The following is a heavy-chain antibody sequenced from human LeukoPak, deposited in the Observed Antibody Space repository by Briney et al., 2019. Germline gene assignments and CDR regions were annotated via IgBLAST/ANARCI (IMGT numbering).Heavy chain of an antibody. J-gene: IGHJ4*02. CDR3: VREVVLMVYAVGY. V-gene: IGHV1-2*02. CDR1: GYTFTGYY. Sequence: GASVKVSCKASGYTFTGYYMHWVRQAPGQGFEWMGWINPNSGGTNYAQRFQGRVTMTRDTSISTVYMELSRLTSDDTAVYYCVREVVLMVYAVGYWGQGTLVTVSS. D-gene: IGHD2-8*01. CDR2: INPNSGGT.